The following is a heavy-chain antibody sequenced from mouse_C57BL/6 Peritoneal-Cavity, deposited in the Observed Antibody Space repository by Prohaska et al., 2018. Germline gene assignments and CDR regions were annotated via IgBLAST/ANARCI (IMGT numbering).Heavy chain of an antibody. CDR2: INADGSAI. Sequence: EVQLLETGGGLVQPGGSRGLSCEGSGFTFSGFWMSWVRQTPGKTLEWIGDINADGSAINYAPSIKDRFTIFRDNDKSTLYLQMSKVRSEDTATYFCMSYGNYWYFDVWGTGTTVTVSS. CDR1: GFTFSGFW. CDR3: MSYGNYWYFDV. J-gene: IGHJ1*03. V-gene: IGHV11-2*01. D-gene: IGHD2-1*01.